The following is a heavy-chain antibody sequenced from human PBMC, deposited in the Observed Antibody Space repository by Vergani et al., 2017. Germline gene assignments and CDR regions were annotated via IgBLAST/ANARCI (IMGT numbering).Heavy chain of an antibody. CDR3: ARSDDDYGGNGYDY. V-gene: IGHV1-2*04. J-gene: IGHJ4*02. CDR1: GYTFTGYY. CDR2: INPNSGGT. Sequence: QVQLVQSGAEVKKPGASVKVSCKASGYTFTGYYMHWVRQAPGQGLEWMGWINPNSGGTNYAQKFQGWVTMTRDTSISTAYMELSRLRSDDTDVYYCARSDDDYGGNGYDYWGQGTLVTVSS. D-gene: IGHD4-23*01.